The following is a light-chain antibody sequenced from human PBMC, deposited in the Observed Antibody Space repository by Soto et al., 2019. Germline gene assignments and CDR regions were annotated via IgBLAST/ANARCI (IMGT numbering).Light chain of an antibody. Sequence: IVLTQSPGTLSLSPGKRTTLSCRASQSISRYLAWYQQKPGQGPRLLIHGASKRATGIPARFSGSGSGTEFTLPISSLQSEDFAVDYCQQYYKWPPETFGQGTKVDIK. CDR1: QSISRY. CDR3: QQYYKWPPET. V-gene: IGKV3-15*01. CDR2: GAS. J-gene: IGKJ2*01.